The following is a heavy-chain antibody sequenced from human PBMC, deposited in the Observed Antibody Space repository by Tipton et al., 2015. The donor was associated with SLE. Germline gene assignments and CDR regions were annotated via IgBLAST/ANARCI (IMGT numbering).Heavy chain of an antibody. Sequence: TLSLTCSVSGGSVSSGFYYWSWIRQPAGKGLEWIGRINTSGTTNYNPSLKSRVTISLDTSRNHFSLKLSSVTAADTAVYYCARDSIYSGSDYWGQGTLVTVSS. CDR1: GGSVSSGFYY. D-gene: IGHD1-26*01. CDR2: INTSGTT. CDR3: ARDSIYSGSDY. V-gene: IGHV4-61*02. J-gene: IGHJ4*02.